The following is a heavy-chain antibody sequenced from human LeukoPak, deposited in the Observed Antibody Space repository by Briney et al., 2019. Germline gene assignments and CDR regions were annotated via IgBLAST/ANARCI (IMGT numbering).Heavy chain of an antibody. Sequence: ASVKVSCKASGYTFTGYYMHWVRQAPGQGLEWMGRINPNSGGTNYARKFQGRVTMTRDTSISTAYMELSRLRSDDTAMYYCARDGGGITFGGVIVRPDYWGQGTLVTVSS. CDR2: INPNSGGT. CDR1: GYTFTGYY. J-gene: IGHJ4*02. CDR3: ARDGGGITFGGVIVRPDY. V-gene: IGHV1-2*06. D-gene: IGHD3-16*02.